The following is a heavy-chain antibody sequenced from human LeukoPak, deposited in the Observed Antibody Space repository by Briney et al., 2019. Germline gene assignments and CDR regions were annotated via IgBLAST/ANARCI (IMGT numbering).Heavy chain of an antibody. CDR2: IYYSGST. D-gene: IGHD6-13*01. V-gene: IGHV4-39*07. J-gene: IGHJ2*01. CDR3: ARVSSSWYQDWYFDL. CDR1: GGSISSSSYY. Sequence: PSETLSLTCTVSGGSISSSSYYWGWIRQPPGKGLEWIGGIYYSGSTYYNPSLKSRVTISLDTSKNQFSLKLSSVTAADTAVYYCARVSSSWYQDWYFDLWGRGTLVTVPS.